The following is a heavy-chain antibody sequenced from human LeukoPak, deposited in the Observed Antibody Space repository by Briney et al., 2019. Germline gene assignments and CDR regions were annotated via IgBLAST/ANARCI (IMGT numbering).Heavy chain of an antibody. J-gene: IGHJ6*03. Sequence: SETLSLTCTVSGGPISSYYWSWIRQPPGKGLEWFGYIYYSGSTNYNPSLKSRVTISVDTSKNQFSLKLSSVTAADTAVYYCARDRRDGYNYHYYMDVWGKGTTVTISS. D-gene: IGHD5-24*01. V-gene: IGHV4-59*01. CDR3: ARDRRDGYNYHYYMDV. CDR2: IYYSGST. CDR1: GGPISSYY.